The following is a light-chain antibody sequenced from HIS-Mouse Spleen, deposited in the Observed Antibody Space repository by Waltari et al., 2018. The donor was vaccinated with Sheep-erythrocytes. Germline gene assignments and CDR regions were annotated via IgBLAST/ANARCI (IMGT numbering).Light chain of an antibody. Sequence: QSALTQPRSVSGSPGQSVPISCPGTSSDVGGYNSVPWYQHHPGKAPNLMIYDVSKRPSGVPDRFSGSKSGNTASLTISGLQAEDEADYYCCSYAGSSTPWVFGGGTKLTVL. CDR3: CSYAGSSTPWV. J-gene: IGLJ3*02. V-gene: IGLV2-11*01. CDR2: DVS. CDR1: SSDVGGYNS.